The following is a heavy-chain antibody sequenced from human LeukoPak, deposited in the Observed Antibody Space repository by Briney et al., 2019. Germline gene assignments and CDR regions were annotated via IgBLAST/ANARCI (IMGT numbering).Heavy chain of an antibody. V-gene: IGHV3-64*01. Sequence: PGGSLRLSCAASGFTFSSYAMHWVRQAPGKGLEYVSAISSNGGSTYYANSVKGRFTISRDNSKNTLYLQMNSLRVEDTAVYYCAGKTDTTMLGDYWGQGTLVTVSS. J-gene: IGHJ4*02. D-gene: IGHD5-18*01. CDR2: ISSNGGST. CDR1: GFTFSSYA. CDR3: AGKTDTTMLGDY.